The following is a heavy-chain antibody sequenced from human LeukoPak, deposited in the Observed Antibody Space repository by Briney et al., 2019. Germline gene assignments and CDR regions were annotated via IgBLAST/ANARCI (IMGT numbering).Heavy chain of an antibody. CDR2: ISYDGSNK. J-gene: IGHJ4*02. D-gene: IGHD3-10*01. CDR3: ARDSEYGSPTSHFDY. Sequence: EPGGSLRLPCAASGFTFSSYAMHWVRQAPGKGLEWVAVISYDGSNKYYADSVKGRFTISRDNSKNTLYLQMNSLRAEDTAVYYCARDSEYGSPTSHFDYWGQGTLVTVSS. CDR1: GFTFSSYA. V-gene: IGHV3-30-3*01.